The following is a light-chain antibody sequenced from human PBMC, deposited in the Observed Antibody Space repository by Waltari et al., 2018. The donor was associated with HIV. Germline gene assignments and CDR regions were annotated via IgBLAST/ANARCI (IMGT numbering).Light chain of an antibody. CDR3: GTWDSSLSAEV. CDR2: DNN. CDR1: SSNIGNNY. J-gene: IGLJ3*02. Sequence: QSVLTQPPSVSAAPGQKVTISCSGSSSNIGNNYVSWYQQLPGTAPKLLIYDNNKRPSGIPDRLSGSKSGTSATLGITGLQTGDEADYYCGTWDSSLSAEVFGGGTKLTVL. V-gene: IGLV1-51*01.